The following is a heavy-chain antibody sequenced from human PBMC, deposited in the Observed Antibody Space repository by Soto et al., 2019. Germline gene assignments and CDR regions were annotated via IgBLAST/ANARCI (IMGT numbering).Heavy chain of an antibody. D-gene: IGHD6-13*01. Sequence: GGSLRLSCAASGFTFSRHAMTWVRQAPGKGLEWVSGLSDSGGSIYYADSVKGRFTISRDNSMNTLYLQMNTLRAEDTAIYYCAKVSSSWYAGFFDLWGQGTLVTVSS. CDR1: GFTFSRHA. V-gene: IGHV3-23*01. CDR2: LSDSGGSI. J-gene: IGHJ4*02. CDR3: AKVSSSWYAGFFDL.